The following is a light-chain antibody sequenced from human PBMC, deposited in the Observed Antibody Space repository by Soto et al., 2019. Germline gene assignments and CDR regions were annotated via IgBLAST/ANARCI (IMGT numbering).Light chain of an antibody. Sequence: QSVLTQPPSVSGAPGQRVTIPCTGSSSNIGAGSDVHWYQQLPGKAPKVLMFDNNNRPSGVPDRFSGSKSGTSASLAITGLQCEDEADYYCQSYDNSLGGYVFGTGTKVTVL. CDR3: QSYDNSLGGYV. V-gene: IGLV1-40*01. J-gene: IGLJ1*01. CDR2: DNN. CDR1: SSNIGAGSD.